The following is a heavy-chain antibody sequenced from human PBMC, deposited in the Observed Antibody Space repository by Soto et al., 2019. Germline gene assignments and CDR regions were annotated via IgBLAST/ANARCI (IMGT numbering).Heavy chain of an antibody. J-gene: IGHJ4*02. V-gene: IGHV3-23*01. Sequence: EVQLLESGGGLVQPGGSLRLSCAASGFTFSSYAMSWVRQAPGKGLEWVSAISGSGGSTYYADSVKGRFTISRDNSKNTLYRQMNSLGAGDTAVYYCATLEGLLRGGGDYWGQGTLVTVSS. CDR2: ISGSGGST. CDR3: ATLEGLLRGGGDY. D-gene: IGHD3-3*01. CDR1: GFTFSSYA.